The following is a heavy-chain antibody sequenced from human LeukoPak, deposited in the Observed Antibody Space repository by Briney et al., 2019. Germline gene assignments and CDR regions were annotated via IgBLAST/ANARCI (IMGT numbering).Heavy chain of an antibody. CDR3: ALVPAAIREYYFDY. CDR1: GFTFSMYA. J-gene: IGHJ4*02. Sequence: GGSLRLSCGASGFTFSMYAMTWFRQAPGKGLEWVSAISDNGDRTYYADSVKGRFTNSRDNSKNTLYLQMNSLRAEDTAVYYCALVPAAIREYYFDYWGQGTLVTVSS. D-gene: IGHD2-2*02. CDR2: ISDNGDRT. V-gene: IGHV3-23*01.